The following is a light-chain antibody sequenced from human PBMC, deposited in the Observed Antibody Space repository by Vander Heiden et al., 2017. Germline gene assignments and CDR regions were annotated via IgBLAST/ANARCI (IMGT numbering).Light chain of an antibody. V-gene: IGKV1-12*01. CDR1: QNINNW. CDR2: GAS. CDR3: LQDYTFPWT. J-gene: IGKJ1*01. Sequence: DIQITQSPSSVSAYVGDRVPITCRTSQNINNWLAWYQQKPGKAPKFLISGASSLQSGVPSRFSASGSGTYFPLTITSLQPEDFATYYCLQDYTFPWTLGQGTKVEVK.